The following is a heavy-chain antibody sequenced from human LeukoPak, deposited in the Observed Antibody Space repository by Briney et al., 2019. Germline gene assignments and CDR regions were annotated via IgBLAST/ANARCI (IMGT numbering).Heavy chain of an antibody. Sequence: GASVKVSCKASGYTFTGYYMRWVRQAPGQGLEWMGGIIPIFGTANYAQKFQGRVTITADESTSIAYMELSSLRSEDTAVYYCARNYGDYDWGQGTLVTVSS. CDR2: IIPIFGTA. CDR1: GYTFTGYY. D-gene: IGHD4-17*01. J-gene: IGHJ4*02. CDR3: ARNYGDYD. V-gene: IGHV1-69*13.